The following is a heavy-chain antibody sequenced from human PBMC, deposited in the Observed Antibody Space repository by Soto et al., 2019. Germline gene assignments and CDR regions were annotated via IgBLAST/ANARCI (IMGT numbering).Heavy chain of an antibody. J-gene: IGHJ2*01. V-gene: IGHV3-7*01. CDR2: IKQDGSEK. Sequence: GGSLRLSCAASGFTFSSYWMSWVRQAPGKGLEWVANIKQDGSEKYYVDSVKGRLTISRDNAKNSLYLQMNSLRAEDTAVYYCARGHGDYGWYFDLWGRGTLVTVSS. D-gene: IGHD4-17*01. CDR3: ARGHGDYGWYFDL. CDR1: GFTFSSYW.